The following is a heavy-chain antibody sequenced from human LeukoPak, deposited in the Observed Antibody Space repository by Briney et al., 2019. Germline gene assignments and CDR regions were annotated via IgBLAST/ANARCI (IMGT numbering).Heavy chain of an antibody. D-gene: IGHD6-19*01. V-gene: IGHV3-21*01. CDR1: GFTFSSYS. CDR2: ISSSSSYI. Sequence: PGGSLRLSCAASGFTFSSYSMNWVRQAPGKGLEWVSSISSSSSYIYYADSVKGRFTISRDNAKNSLYLQMNGLRAEDTAVYYCARDPLAVARPYAFDIWGQGTMVTVSS. J-gene: IGHJ3*02. CDR3: ARDPLAVARPYAFDI.